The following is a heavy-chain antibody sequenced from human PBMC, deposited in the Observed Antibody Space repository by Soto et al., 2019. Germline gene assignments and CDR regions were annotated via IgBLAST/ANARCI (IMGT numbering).Heavy chain of an antibody. CDR1: GYTFTNYG. D-gene: IGHD2-15*01. CDR3: AKVQEKWSKFFDY. J-gene: IGHJ4*02. Sequence: QVPLVQSGAEVKKPGASVKVSCKASGYTFTNYGVSWVRQAPGQGLEWMGWINTYKGNTNYAQKFQGGVTMTTDTSTSTAYMELRSLRSDDTAIYYCAKVQEKWSKFFDYWGQGTLVTVSS. CDR2: INTYKGNT. V-gene: IGHV1-18*01.